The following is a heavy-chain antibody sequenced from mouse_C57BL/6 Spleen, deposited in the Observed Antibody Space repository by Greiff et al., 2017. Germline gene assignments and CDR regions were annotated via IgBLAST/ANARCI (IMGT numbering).Heavy chain of an antibody. CDR1: GFSLTSYG. CDR2: IWGGGST. CDR3: AKRGDY. J-gene: IGHJ3*01. V-gene: IGHV2-9*01. Sequence: VKLMESGPGLVAPSQSLSITCTVSGFSLTSYGVDWVRQPPGKGLEWLGVIWGGGSTNYNSAHMSRLSISKDNSKSQVFLKRNSLQTADTARYYCAKRGDYWGQGTLVTVSA. D-gene: IGHD3-3*01.